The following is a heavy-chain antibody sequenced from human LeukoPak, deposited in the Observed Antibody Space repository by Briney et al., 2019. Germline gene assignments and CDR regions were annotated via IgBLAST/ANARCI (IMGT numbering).Heavy chain of an antibody. CDR3: ATGDSSGWYEFGY. CDR2: IKQDGSET. J-gene: IGHJ4*02. D-gene: IGHD6-19*01. CDR1: GFTFGRFW. V-gene: IGHV3-7*01. Sequence: GGSLRITCAASGFTFGRFWMSWVRQAPGKGLEWVANIKQDGSETHYVDSVRGRFTISRDSANNSLFLQMNSLRVEDTAMYYCATGDSSGWYEFGYWGQGTLVTVSS.